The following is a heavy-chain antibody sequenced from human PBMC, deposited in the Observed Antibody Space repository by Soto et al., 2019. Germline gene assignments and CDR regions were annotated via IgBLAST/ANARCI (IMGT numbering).Heavy chain of an antibody. CDR2: IYNSGST. Sequence: SETLSLTCSVSGGSISSYHWSWIRQPPGKGLEWIGYIYNSGSTYYNPSLKSRVTISADTSKRQFSLKLSSVTAADTAVYYCERAVVADTCCVFDIWGQGTMVTVAS. J-gene: IGHJ3*02. V-gene: IGHV4-59*01. D-gene: IGHD2-21*01. CDR1: GGSISSYH. CDR3: ERAVVADTCCVFDI.